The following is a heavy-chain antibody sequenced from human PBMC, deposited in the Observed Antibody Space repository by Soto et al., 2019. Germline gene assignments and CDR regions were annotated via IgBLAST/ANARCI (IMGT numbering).Heavy chain of an antibody. J-gene: IGHJ3*02. V-gene: IGHV4-59*01. CDR3: ARDSEYSGYDGAFDI. D-gene: IGHD5-12*01. Sequence: SETLSLTCTVSGGSISSYYWSWIRQPPGKGLEWIGYIYYSGSTNYNPSLKSRVTISVDTSKNQFSLKLSSVTAADTAVYYCARDSEYSGYDGAFDIWGQGTMVTVSS. CDR2: IYYSGST. CDR1: GGSISSYY.